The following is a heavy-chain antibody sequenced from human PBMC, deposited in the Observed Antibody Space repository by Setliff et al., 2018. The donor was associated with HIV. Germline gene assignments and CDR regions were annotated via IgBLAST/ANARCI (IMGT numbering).Heavy chain of an antibody. CDR3: AKRTFGSGRLDP. V-gene: IGHV4-61*09. Sequence: SETLSLTCTVSGGSISSGNYYWSWIRQPAGKGLEWIGHISTSGRTNYNPSLMSRLTISMDTSKNQFSLNLSSVTATDTAVYYCAKRTFGSGRLDPWGQGTLVTVSS. D-gene: IGHD3-16*01. CDR2: ISTSGRT. CDR1: GGSISSGNYY. J-gene: IGHJ5*02.